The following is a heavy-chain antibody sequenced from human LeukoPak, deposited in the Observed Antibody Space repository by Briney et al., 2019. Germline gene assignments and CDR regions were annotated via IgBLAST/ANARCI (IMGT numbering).Heavy chain of an antibody. V-gene: IGHV1-24*01. D-gene: IGHD6-19*01. CDR1: GYTLTELS. CDR2: FDPEDGET. Sequence: ASVKVSCKVSGYTLTELSMHWVRQAPGKGLEWMGGFDPEDGETIYAQKFQGRVTMTEDTSTDTAYMELSSLRSEDTAVYYCATSPWLVRSRYFDYWGQGTLVTVSS. J-gene: IGHJ4*02. CDR3: ATSPWLVRSRYFDY.